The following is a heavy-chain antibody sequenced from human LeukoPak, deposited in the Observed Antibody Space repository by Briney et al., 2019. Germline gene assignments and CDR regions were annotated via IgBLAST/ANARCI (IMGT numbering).Heavy chain of an antibody. CDR2: INHSGST. V-gene: IGHV4-34*01. J-gene: IGHJ6*04. D-gene: IGHD2-15*01. Sequence: SETLSLTCAVYGGSFGGYYWSWIRQPPGKGLEWIGEINHSGSTNYNPSLKSRVTISVDTSKNQFSLKLSSVTAADTAVYYCAGSRGYCSGGSCYSGNYYYYGMDVWGKGTTVTVSS. CDR3: AGSRGYCSGGSCYSGNYYYYGMDV. CDR1: GGSFGGYY.